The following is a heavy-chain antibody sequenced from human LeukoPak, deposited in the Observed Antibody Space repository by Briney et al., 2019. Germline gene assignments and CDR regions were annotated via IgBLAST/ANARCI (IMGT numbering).Heavy chain of an antibody. CDR3: AKERLVRSYDDYVWGSYCPPGSDAFDI. J-gene: IGHJ3*02. CDR2: ISGSGGRT. D-gene: IGHD3-16*01. Sequence: PGGSLRLSCAVSGITFSNYAMSSVRQAPGKGLEGVSAISGSGGRTNYAHSVKGQFTIPRDNSRSTLYLQRNSLRPEDTAVYYGAKERLVRSYDDYVWGSYCPPGSDAFDIWGQGTMVTVSS. V-gene: IGHV3-23*01. CDR1: GITFSNYA.